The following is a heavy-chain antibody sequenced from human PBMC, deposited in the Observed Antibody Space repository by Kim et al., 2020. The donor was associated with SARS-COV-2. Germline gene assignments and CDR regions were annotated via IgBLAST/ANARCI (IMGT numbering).Heavy chain of an antibody. V-gene: IGHV1-3*01. J-gene: IGHJ1*01. D-gene: IGHD1-26*01. CDR3: ARGSYGGNSGANFQR. Sequence: QKFQGRVTLTRDTSASTAYMGLSSLRSEDTAVYYCARGSYGGNSGANFQRWGQGTLVTVSS.